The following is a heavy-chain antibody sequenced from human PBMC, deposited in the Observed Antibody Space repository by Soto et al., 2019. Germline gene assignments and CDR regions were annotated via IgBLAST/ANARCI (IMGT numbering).Heavy chain of an antibody. D-gene: IGHD3-3*01. CDR3: ARLTTWSGYYAHSHFFMDV. J-gene: IGHJ6*03. CDR2: IYYSATT. Sequence: QMQLQESGPGPVKPSETLSLTCTVSGGSISTSSYYWGWIRQPPGKVLEWIGSIYYSATTYYNPSLKSRVAISVETSRSQFSLKVNSVTAADTAVYYCARLTTWSGYYAHSHFFMDVWGKGTTVTVSS. V-gene: IGHV4-39*01. CDR1: GGSISTSSYY.